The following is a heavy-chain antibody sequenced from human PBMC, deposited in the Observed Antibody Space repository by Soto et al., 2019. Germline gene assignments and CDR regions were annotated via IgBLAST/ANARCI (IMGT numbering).Heavy chain of an antibody. CDR1: RFSFNTFA. D-gene: IGHD6-19*01. CDR2: INGGGENT. J-gene: IGHJ4*02. Sequence: GGSLRLSCVTSRFSFNTFAMSWVRPPPGKGLEWVSAINGGGENTSYADSVKGRFTISRDNAKNSLYLQMNSLRAEDTAVYYCAPGIAVAADYAGYWGQGTLVTVSS. V-gene: IGHV3-23*01. CDR3: APGIAVAADYAGY.